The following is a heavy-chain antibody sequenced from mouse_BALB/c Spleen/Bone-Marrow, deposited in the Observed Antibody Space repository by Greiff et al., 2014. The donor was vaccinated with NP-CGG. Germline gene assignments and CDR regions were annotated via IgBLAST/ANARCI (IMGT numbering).Heavy chain of an antibody. J-gene: IGHJ4*01. CDR3: ARITTATGAMDC. V-gene: IGHV2-9*02. D-gene: IGHD1-2*01. Sequence: VQGVESGPGLVAPSQSLSISCTVSGFSLTSYGVHWVRQPPGKGLEWLGVIWADGSTNYNSALMSRLSISKDNSKSQVFLKMNSLQTDDTAMYYCARITTATGAMDCWGQGTSVTVSS. CDR1: GFSLTSYG. CDR2: IWADGST.